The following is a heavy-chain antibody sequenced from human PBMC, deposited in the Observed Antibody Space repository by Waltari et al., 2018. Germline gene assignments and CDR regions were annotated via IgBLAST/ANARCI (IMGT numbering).Heavy chain of an antibody. Sequence: QVQLQESGQGLVKPSETLLLPRTVLGGTISSYYWSWSRQPPGKGLEWIGYIYYSGSTNYNPSLKSRVTISVDTSKNQFSLKLSSVTAADTAVYYCARVPMVRGVHFDYWGQGTLVTVSS. CDR2: IYYSGST. V-gene: IGHV4-59*01. CDR3: ARVPMVRGVHFDY. J-gene: IGHJ4*02. D-gene: IGHD3-10*01. CDR1: GGTISSYY.